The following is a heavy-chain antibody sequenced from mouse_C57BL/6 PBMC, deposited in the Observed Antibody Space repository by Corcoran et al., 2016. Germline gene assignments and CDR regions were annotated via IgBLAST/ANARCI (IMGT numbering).Heavy chain of an antibody. J-gene: IGHJ4*01. CDR1: GYTFTDYY. D-gene: IGHD1-1*01. CDR3: ARKMDYYGSSYVGPYAMDY. CDR2: IFPGSGST. Sequence: QVQLQQSGPELVKPGASVKISCKASGYTFTDYYINWVKQRPGQGLEWIGWIFPGSGSTYYNEKFKGKATLTVDKSSSTAYMLLSSLTSEDSAVYFCARKMDYYGSSYVGPYAMDYWGQGTSVTVSS. V-gene: IGHV1-75*01.